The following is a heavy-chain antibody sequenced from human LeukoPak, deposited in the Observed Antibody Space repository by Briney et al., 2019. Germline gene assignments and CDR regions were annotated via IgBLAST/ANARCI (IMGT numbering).Heavy chain of an antibody. CDR3: ARDAWMTSTIFGGYYMDV. CDR1: GFTFSSYS. V-gene: IGHV3-21*01. J-gene: IGHJ6*03. Sequence: GGSLRLSCAASGFTFSSYSMTWVRQAPGKGPEWVSSISSSSSYIYYADSVKGRFTISRDNAKNSLYLQMNSLRAEDTAVYYCARDAWMTSTIFGGYYMDVWGKGTTVTVSS. D-gene: IGHD3-3*01. CDR2: ISSSSSYI.